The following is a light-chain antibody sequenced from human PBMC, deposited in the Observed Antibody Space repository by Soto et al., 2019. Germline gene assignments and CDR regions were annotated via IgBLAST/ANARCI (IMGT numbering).Light chain of an antibody. J-gene: IGLJ2*01. CDR1: SSNIGAGYD. V-gene: IGLV1-40*01. Sequence: QAVVTQPPSVSGAPGQRVTISCTGSSSNIGAGYDVHWYQQLPGTAPKLLIYGNSNRPSGVPDRFSGSKSGTSASLASTGLQAEDEADYYCQSYDSILSVPYVVFGGATKLTVL. CDR3: QSYDSILSVPYVV. CDR2: GNS.